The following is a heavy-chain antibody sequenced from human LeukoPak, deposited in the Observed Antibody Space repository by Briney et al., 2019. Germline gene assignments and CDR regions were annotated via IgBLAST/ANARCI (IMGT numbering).Heavy chain of an antibody. CDR1: GFTFSTYW. CDR3: ARAGGSPPGV. Sequence: GGSLRLSCVASGFTFSTYWMSWVRQAPGKGLEWVAYIKPDGSEKSYVDSVKGRFTISRDNAKNSLYLQMNSLRAEDTAVYYCARAGGSPPGVWGKGTTVTVSS. D-gene: IGHD4-23*01. CDR2: IKPDGSEK. V-gene: IGHV3-7*01. J-gene: IGHJ6*04.